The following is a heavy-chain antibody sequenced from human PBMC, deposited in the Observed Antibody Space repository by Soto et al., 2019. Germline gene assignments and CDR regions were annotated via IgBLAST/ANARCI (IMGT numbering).Heavy chain of an antibody. CDR1: GGTFSSYA. CDR2: IIPIFGTA. V-gene: IGHV1-69*13. CDR3: ARAQKGGALLPPPYYFGY. J-gene: IGHJ4*02. D-gene: IGHD3-16*01. Sequence: GASVKVSCKASGGTFSSYAISWVRQAPGQGLEWMGGIIPIFGTANYAQKFQGRVTITADESTSTAYMELSSLRSEDTAVYYCARAQKGGALLPPPYYFGYWGQETLVTVPP.